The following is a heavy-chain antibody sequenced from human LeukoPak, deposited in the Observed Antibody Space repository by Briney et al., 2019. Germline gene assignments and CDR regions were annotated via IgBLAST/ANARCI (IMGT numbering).Heavy chain of an antibody. CDR1: GYSFTSYW. CDR3: ARHYPGGDYFIDY. CDR2: IYPDDSDT. J-gene: IGHJ4*02. Sequence: GASLQISCKGSGYSFTSYWIGWVRQMPGKGLEWVGIIYPDDSDTRYSPSFQDQVIISADKSISTAYLQWSSLKASDTAMYYCARHYPGGDYFIDYWGQGTLVTVSS. V-gene: IGHV5-51*01. D-gene: IGHD4-17*01.